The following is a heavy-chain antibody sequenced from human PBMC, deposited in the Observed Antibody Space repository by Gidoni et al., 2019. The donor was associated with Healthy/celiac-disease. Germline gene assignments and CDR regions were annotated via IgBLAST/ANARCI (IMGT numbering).Heavy chain of an antibody. J-gene: IGHJ4*02. CDR2: ISSSSSYI. Sequence: EVQLVESGGGLFKPGGSLRLSCAASGSTFSSYSMNWVRQAPGKGLEWVSSISSSSSYIYYADSVKGRFTISRDNAKNSLYLQMNSLRAEDTAVYYCARDRARVAATLGNDYWGQGTLVTVSS. V-gene: IGHV3-21*01. D-gene: IGHD2-15*01. CDR3: ARDRARVAATLGNDY. CDR1: GSTFSSYS.